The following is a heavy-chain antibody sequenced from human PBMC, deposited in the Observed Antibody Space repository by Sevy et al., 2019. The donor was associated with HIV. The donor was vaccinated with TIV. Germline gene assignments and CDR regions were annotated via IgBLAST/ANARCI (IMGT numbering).Heavy chain of an antibody. V-gene: IGHV3-30-3*01. J-gene: IGHJ3*02. CDR1: GFTFSSYA. D-gene: IGHD3-22*01. Sequence: GGSLRLSCAASGFTFSSYAMYWVRQAPGKGLEWVAVISYDGSNKYYADSVKGRFTISRDNSKNTLYLQMNSLRAEDTAVYYCARLTTNTRLTFDIRGQGTMVTVSS. CDR3: ARLTTNTRLTFDI. CDR2: ISYDGSNK.